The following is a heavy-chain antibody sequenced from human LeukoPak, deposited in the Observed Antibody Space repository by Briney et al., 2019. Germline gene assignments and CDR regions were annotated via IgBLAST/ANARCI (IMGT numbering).Heavy chain of an antibody. CDR1: GDSVSSNRVA. CDR3: ARDWEGLDY. D-gene: IGHD1-26*01. V-gene: IGHV6-1*01. Sequence: SQTLSLTCAISGDSVSSNRVAWNWIRQSPSRGLEWLGRTYYWSEWYNDYAVSVRGRITIKTDTSKNQLSLQLNSVTPEDTAEYYCARDWEGLDYWGQGTLVTVSS. CDR2: TYYWSEWYN. J-gene: IGHJ4*02.